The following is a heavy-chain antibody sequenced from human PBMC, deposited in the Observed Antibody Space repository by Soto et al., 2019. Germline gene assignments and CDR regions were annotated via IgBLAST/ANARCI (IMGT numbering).Heavy chain of an antibody. CDR2: SHQRGNT. J-gene: IGHJ4*02. D-gene: IGHD6-13*01. Sequence: QVQLQESGPGLVKPSGPRSPPGPASGSSFSGHDGWTGVRQPPGKGLEWIGESHQRGNTNYNSSLESRVTISVDKSKNQFSLKLTSVTVADTAVYYCATRDSSRFYWGQGTLVTVSS. CDR1: GSSFSGHDG. CDR3: ATRDSSRFY. V-gene: IGHV4-4*02.